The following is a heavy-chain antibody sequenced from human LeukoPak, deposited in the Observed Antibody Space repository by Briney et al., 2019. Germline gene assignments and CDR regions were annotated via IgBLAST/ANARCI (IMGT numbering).Heavy chain of an antibody. CDR1: GGSISSNSYY. V-gene: IGHV4-61*02. J-gene: IGHJ4*02. Sequence: SQTLFLTCTVSGGSISSNSYYWSWIRQPAGKGLEWIGRIYTSGSTNYNPSLKSRVSISVDTSKSQFSLNLSSVTAADTAVYYCARSWAGFDYWGQGTLVTVSS. D-gene: IGHD6-13*01. CDR2: IYTSGST. CDR3: ARSWAGFDY.